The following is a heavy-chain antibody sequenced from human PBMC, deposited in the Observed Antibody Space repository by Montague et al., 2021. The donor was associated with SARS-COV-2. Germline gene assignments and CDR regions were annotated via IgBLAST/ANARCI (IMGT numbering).Heavy chain of an antibody. CDR1: GCSFNDFF. J-gene: IGHJ6*02. D-gene: IGHD3-10*01. CDR2: VNLSRRT. CDR3: ARFPHGSGSYNADYNYGMDV. Sequence: SETLSLTCIVYGCSFNDFFLSWIRQPPGTGLEWTGEVNLSRRTNSNPSLKSRATVSVDKSNNHFSLSPSSVTAADTAVYYCARFPHGSGSYNADYNYGMDVWGHGTTVSVSS. V-gene: IGHV4-34*01.